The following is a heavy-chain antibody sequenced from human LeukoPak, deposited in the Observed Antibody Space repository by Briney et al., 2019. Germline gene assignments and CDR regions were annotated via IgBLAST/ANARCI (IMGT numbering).Heavy chain of an antibody. CDR1: GFTFSCYD. Sequence: QPGGSLRLSCAASGFTFSCYDMNWLRQAPGGGREWVSHIRSSNGRTYYADAVKGRFTISRDDAKNSLYLQMNSLRSEDTAVYYCASWAGIVATYSGPFDFWGHGTLVTVSA. CDR2: IRSSNGRT. J-gene: IGHJ4*01. V-gene: IGHV3-48*01. D-gene: IGHD3-22*01. CDR3: ASWAGIVATYSGPFDF.